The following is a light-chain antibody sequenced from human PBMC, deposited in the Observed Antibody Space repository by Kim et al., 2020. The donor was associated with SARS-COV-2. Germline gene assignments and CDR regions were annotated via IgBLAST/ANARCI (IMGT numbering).Light chain of an antibody. CDR1: SLRNYY. CDR2: GKN. J-gene: IGLJ2*01. Sequence: ALGQTVRITCQGDSLRNYYASWHQQKPGQAPVVVIYGKNNRLSGIPDRFSGSTSGNTASLTITGAQAEDEAVYYCNSRDSSTNHLVFGGGTQLTVL. CDR3: NSRDSSTNHLV. V-gene: IGLV3-19*01.